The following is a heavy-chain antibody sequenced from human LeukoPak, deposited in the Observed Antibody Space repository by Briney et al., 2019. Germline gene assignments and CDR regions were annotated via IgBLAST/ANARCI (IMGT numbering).Heavy chain of an antibody. D-gene: IGHD6-19*01. J-gene: IGHJ4*02. CDR1: GGSISSYY. Sequence: SETLSLTCTVSGGSISSYYWSWIRQPAGKGLEWIGRIYSSGSTNYNPSLKSRVTMSVDMPKNQFSLKLSSVTAADTAVYYCARGSSGWYSIDYWGQGILVTVSS. CDR3: ARGSSGWYSIDY. V-gene: IGHV4-4*07. CDR2: IYSSGST.